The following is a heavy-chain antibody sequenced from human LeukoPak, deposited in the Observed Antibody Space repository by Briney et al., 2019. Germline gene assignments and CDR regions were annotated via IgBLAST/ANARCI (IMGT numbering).Heavy chain of an antibody. CDR3: AREMGAPNWGNYYYYGMDV. J-gene: IGHJ6*02. Sequence: SETLSLTCTVSGASIRSGDYYWSWIRQPPGKGLEWIGYIYDSGSTYYNPSLKSRITISVDTSENRFSLKLSSVTATDTAVYYCAREMGAPNWGNYYYYGMDVWGQGTTVTVSS. D-gene: IGHD7-27*01. CDR1: GASIRSGDYY. V-gene: IGHV4-30-4*01. CDR2: IYDSGST.